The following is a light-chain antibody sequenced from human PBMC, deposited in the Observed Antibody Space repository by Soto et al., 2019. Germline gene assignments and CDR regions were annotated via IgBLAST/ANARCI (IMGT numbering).Light chain of an antibody. CDR2: GAS. CDR1: QSVTSNY. Sequence: EIVLTQSPGTLSLSPGETVALSCRASQSVTSNYLAWYQQKRGQAPRLLIYGASSRATGVPDRFSGGGSGTDFILPIIRLEPEDFAVYYCQQYGSSPRQFGQGTRVAIQ. CDR3: QQYGSSPRQ. V-gene: IGKV3-20*01. J-gene: IGKJ1*01.